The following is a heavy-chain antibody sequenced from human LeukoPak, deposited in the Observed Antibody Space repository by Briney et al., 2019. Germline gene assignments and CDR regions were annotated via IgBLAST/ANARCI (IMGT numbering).Heavy chain of an antibody. Sequence: ASVKVSCKASGGTFSSYAISWVRQAPGQGLEWMGGIIPIFGTASYAQKFQGRVTITADESTSTAYMELSSLRSEDTAVYYCARGGELRDAFDIWGQGTMVTVSS. V-gene: IGHV1-69*13. CDR2: IIPIFGTA. CDR3: ARGGELRDAFDI. CDR1: GGTFSSYA. D-gene: IGHD1-7*01. J-gene: IGHJ3*02.